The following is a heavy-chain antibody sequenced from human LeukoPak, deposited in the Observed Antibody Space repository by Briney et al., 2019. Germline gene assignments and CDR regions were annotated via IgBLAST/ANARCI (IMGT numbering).Heavy chain of an antibody. J-gene: IGHJ1*01. CDR2: ISAYNGNT. CDR3: ARDSLDCSGGSCYSREYFQD. CDR1: GYTFTTYG. Sequence: ASVKVSCKASGYTFTTYGISWVRQAPGQRLEWMGWISAYNGNTNYAQKLQGRVTMTTDTSTSTAYMELRSLRSDDTAVYCCARDSLDCSGGSCYSREYFQDWGQGTLVTVSS. D-gene: IGHD2-15*01. V-gene: IGHV1-18*01.